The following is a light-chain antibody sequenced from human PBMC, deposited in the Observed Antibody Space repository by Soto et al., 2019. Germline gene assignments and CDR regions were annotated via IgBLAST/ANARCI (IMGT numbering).Light chain of an antibody. V-gene: IGKV3-20*01. J-gene: IGKJ5*01. CDR3: QQYGSTPIT. CDR2: VAS. Sequence: EIVLTQSPGTLSLSPGERATLSCRASQSVSSNYLAWYQQKPGQAPSVLIYVASSRATGIPDRFSGSGSGTDLSLTISRMEHEDFAVYYCQQYGSTPITFGQGTQLEIK. CDR1: QSVSSNY.